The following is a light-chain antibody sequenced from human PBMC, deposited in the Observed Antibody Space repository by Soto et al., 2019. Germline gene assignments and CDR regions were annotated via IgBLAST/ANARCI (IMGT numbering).Light chain of an antibody. Sequence: SVLTQPPSASGAPGQSVTISCTGTSSDVGTYHYVSWYQQHPGKAPKLIIYEVTKRPSGVPDRFSGSKSGNTASLTVSGLQAEDEADYYCSSHAGSINVVFGGGTKLTVL. CDR1: SSDVGTYHY. V-gene: IGLV2-8*01. CDR3: SSHAGSINVV. J-gene: IGLJ2*01. CDR2: EVT.